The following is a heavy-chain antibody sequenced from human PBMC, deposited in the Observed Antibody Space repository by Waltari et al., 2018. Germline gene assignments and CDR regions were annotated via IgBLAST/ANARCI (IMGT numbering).Heavy chain of an antibody. V-gene: IGHV4-4*07. D-gene: IGHD3-22*01. CDR2: IYTSGST. CDR1: GGSISSYY. J-gene: IGHJ3*02. CDR3: ARDVYYYDSSGYYPHDAFDI. Sequence: QVQLQESGPGLVKPSETLSLTCTVSGGSISSYYWSWIRQPPGKGREWIGRIYTSGSTNYNPSLKSRVTISVDKSKNQFSLKLSSVTAADTAVYYCARDVYYYDSSGYYPHDAFDIWGQGTMVTVSS.